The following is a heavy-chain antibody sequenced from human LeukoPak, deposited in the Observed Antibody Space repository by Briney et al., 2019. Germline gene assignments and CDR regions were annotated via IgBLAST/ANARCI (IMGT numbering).Heavy chain of an antibody. CDR2: IYPRSGET. J-gene: IGHJ4*02. Sequence: ASVKVSCKASGCSFTVYYIHWVRQAPGQGLERMGWIYPRSGETNYAYKFRGRVTMTRDTSISTTYMDLGSLGSDDTAVYYCARDGEYGTGSYYRGCFDYWGQGTLVTVSS. V-gene: IGHV1-2*02. D-gene: IGHD3-10*01. CDR1: GCSFTVYY. CDR3: ARDGEYGTGSYYRGCFDY.